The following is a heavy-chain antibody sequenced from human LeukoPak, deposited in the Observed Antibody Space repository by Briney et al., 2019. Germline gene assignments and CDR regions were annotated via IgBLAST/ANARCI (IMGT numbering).Heavy chain of an antibody. CDR3: AKSYYGSGSYYYYYYGMDV. Sequence: GGSLRLSCAASGFTFSTYAMSWVRQTPAKGLEWVSVISGSGGSTYYADSVKGRFTISRDNSKNTLYLQMNSLRAEDTAVYYCAKSYYGSGSYYYYYYGMDVWGQGTTVTVSS. D-gene: IGHD3-10*01. J-gene: IGHJ6*02. V-gene: IGHV3-23*01. CDR2: ISGSGGST. CDR1: GFTFSTYA.